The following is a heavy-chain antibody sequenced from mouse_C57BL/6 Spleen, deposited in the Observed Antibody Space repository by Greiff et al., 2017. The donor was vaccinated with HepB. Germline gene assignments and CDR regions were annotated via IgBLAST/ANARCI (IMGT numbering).Heavy chain of an antibody. J-gene: IGHJ4*01. Sequence: EVKVEESGEGLVKPGGSLKLSCAASGFTFSSYAMSWVRQTPEKRLEWVAYISSGGDYIYYADTVKGRFTISRDNARNTLYLQMSSLKSEDTAMYYCTRDNYDPYYAMDYWGQGTSVTVSS. CDR3: TRDNYDPYYAMDY. CDR1: GFTFSSYA. CDR2: ISSGGDYI. D-gene: IGHD2-12*01. V-gene: IGHV5-9-1*02.